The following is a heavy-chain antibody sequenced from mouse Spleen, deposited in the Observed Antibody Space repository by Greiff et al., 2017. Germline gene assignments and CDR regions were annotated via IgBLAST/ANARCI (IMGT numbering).Heavy chain of an antibody. D-gene: IGHD1-1*01. CDR1: GFTFSSYA. CDR3: ARALTTGGARYYLDY. J-gene: IGHJ2*01. V-gene: IGHV5-9-3*01. CDR2: ISSGGSYT. Sequence: EVQGVESGGGLVKPGGSLKLSCAASGFTFSSYAMSWVRQTPEQRLEWVATISSGGSYTYYPDSVKGRFTISRDNAKNTLYLQMSSLRSEDTAMYYCARALTTGGARYYLDYWGQGTTLTVSS.